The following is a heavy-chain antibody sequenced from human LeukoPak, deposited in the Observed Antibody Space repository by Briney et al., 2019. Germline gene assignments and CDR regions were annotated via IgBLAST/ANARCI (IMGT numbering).Heavy chain of an antibody. CDR1: GFAFSDYY. J-gene: IGHJ4*02. V-gene: IGHV3-11*01. CDR3: AREEGSGWSPFDY. CDR2: ISSSGSTI. D-gene: IGHD6-19*01. Sequence: PGGSLRLSCAASGFAFSDYYMSWIRQAPGKGLEWVSYISSSGSTIYYADNVRGRFTISRDNAKNSLYLQMSSLRAEDTAVYYCAREEGSGWSPFDYWGQGTLVTVSS.